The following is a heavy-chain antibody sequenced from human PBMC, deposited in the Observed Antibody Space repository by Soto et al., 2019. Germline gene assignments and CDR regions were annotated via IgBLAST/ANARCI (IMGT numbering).Heavy chain of an antibody. Sequence: ASVKVSCKVSGYTLTELSVHWVRQAPGKGLEWMGGFDPEDGETTYAQKFQGRVTMTEDTSTDTAYMELSSLRSEDTAVYYCATLGSGIQLWLLYNYWGQGTLVTVSS. J-gene: IGHJ4*02. V-gene: IGHV1-24*01. D-gene: IGHD5-18*01. CDR1: GYTLTELS. CDR2: FDPEDGET. CDR3: ATLGSGIQLWLLYNY.